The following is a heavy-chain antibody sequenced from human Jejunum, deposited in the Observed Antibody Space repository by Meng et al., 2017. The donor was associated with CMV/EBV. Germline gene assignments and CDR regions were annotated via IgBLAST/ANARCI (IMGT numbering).Heavy chain of an antibody. V-gene: IGHV1-46*01. CDR1: SYTNCY. CDR3: ARVTYTSSWSEAGFEY. J-gene: IGHJ4*02. Sequence: SYTNCYSHWVRQAPGPGPEWMGIINPGGGSTSYAQKFQGRITVTRDTSTSTVYMELSSLKSDDTAVYYCARVTYTSSWSEAGFEYWGQGTLVTVSS. CDR2: INPGGGST. D-gene: IGHD6-13*01.